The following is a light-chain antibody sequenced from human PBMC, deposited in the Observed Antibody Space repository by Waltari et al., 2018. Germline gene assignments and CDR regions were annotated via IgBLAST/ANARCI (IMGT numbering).Light chain of an antibody. Sequence: DIQMTQSPSSLSASVVDRVTITCRASQSISSYLNWYQQKPGKAPKLLIYGASSLQSGVPSRFSGSGSGTDFTLTISSLQPEDFATYYCQQSSSTPPWTFGQGTKVEI. CDR3: QQSSSTPPWT. V-gene: IGKV1-39*01. CDR2: GAS. J-gene: IGKJ1*01. CDR1: QSISSY.